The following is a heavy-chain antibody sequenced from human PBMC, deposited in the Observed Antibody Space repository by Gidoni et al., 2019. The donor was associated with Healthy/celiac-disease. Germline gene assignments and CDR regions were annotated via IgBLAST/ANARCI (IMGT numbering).Heavy chain of an antibody. CDR1: GFTFSSYG. J-gene: IGHJ4*02. D-gene: IGHD3-16*01. CDR3: ARDFADYIWGSSYYFDY. Sequence: QVQLVESGGGVVQPGRSLRLSCAASGFTFSSYGMHWVHQAPGKGLEWVAVIWYDGSNKYYADSVKGRFTISRDNSKNTLYLQMNSLRAEDTAVYYCARDFADYIWGSSYYFDYWGQGTLVTVSS. V-gene: IGHV3-33*01. CDR2: IWYDGSNK.